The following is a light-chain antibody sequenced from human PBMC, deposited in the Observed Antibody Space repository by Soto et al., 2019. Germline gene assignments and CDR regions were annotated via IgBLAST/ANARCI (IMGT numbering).Light chain of an antibody. CDR3: QQYSSSPPYT. CDR1: QSVSSSY. J-gene: IGKJ2*01. CDR2: GAS. Sequence: EIVLTQSPGTLSLSPGERATLSCRASQSVSSSYLAWYQQKPGQAPRLLIYGASSSATGIPYRFSDSGSGTDFTSTISRLEPEDFAVYYCQQYSSSPPYTFGQGTKLEIK. V-gene: IGKV3-20*01.